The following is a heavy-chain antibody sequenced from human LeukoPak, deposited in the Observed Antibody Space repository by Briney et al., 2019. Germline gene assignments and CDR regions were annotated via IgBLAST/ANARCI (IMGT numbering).Heavy chain of an antibody. D-gene: IGHD2-2*01. CDR2: IKQDGSEK. J-gene: IGHJ4*02. V-gene: IGHV3-7*01. Sequence: GGSLRLSCAASGFTFSSYWMSWVRQAPGKGLEWVANIKQDGSEKYYVDSVKGRFTISRDNAENSLYLQMNSLRAEDTAVYYCARDGRYCSNAICYSLTGVFDDWGQGTLVTVSS. CDR1: GFTFSSYW. CDR3: ARDGRYCSNAICYSLTGVFDD.